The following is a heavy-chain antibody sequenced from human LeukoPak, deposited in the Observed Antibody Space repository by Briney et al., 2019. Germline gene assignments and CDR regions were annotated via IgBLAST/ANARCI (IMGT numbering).Heavy chain of an antibody. V-gene: IGHV3-74*01. CDR3: ARDTKLGGWVGATDDDAFDI. Sequence: ETGGSLRLSCAASGFTFSSYWMHWVRQAPGKGLGWVSRINSDGSSTSYADSVKGRFTISRDNAKNTLYLQMNSLRGEDTAVYYCARDTKLGGWVGATDDDAFDIWGQGTMVTVSS. D-gene: IGHD1-26*01. CDR2: INSDGSST. J-gene: IGHJ3*02. CDR1: GFTFSSYW.